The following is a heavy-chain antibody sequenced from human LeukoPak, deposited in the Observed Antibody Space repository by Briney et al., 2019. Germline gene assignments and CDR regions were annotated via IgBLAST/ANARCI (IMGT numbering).Heavy chain of an antibody. V-gene: IGHV4-34*01. CDR2: INHSGST. CDR1: GGSFSGYY. CDR3: ARGRTRIYRRLKLGDYFDY. D-gene: IGHD3-16*01. Sequence: SKTLSLTCAVYGGSFSGYYWSWIRQPPGKGLEWIGEINHSGSTNYNPSLKSRVTISVDTSKNQFSLKLSSVTAADTAVYYCARGRTRIYRRLKLGDYFDYWGQGTLVTVSS. J-gene: IGHJ4*02.